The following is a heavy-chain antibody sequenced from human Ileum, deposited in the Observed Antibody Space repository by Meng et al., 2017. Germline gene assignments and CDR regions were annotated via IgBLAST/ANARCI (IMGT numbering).Heavy chain of an antibody. CDR1: GFTFSVYT. J-gene: IGHJ6*02. D-gene: IGHD4-11*01. CDR3: ASDDSNDRGSFYYFGMDV. V-gene: IGHV3-21*01. CDR2: ISGSSRYI. Sequence: GESLKISCAASGFTFSVYTMKWVRQAPGKGLEWVSSISGSSRYIYYAESVKGRITISRDNAKNSLFLHMNSLRDEDTGIYDCASDDSNDRGSFYYFGMDVWGLGTTVTVSS.